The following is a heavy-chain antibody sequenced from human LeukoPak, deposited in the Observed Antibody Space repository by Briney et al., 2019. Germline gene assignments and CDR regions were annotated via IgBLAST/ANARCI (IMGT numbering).Heavy chain of an antibody. Sequence: PSETLSLTCAVYGGSFSGYYWSWIRQPPGKWLEWIGEINHSGSTNYNPSLKSRVTISVDTSKNQFSLKLSSVTAADTAVYYCARVSGRYFDWLLSVDWFDPWGQGTLVTVSS. V-gene: IGHV4-34*01. J-gene: IGHJ5*02. CDR2: INHSGST. D-gene: IGHD3-9*01. CDR1: GGSFSGYY. CDR3: ARVSGRYFDWLLSVDWFDP.